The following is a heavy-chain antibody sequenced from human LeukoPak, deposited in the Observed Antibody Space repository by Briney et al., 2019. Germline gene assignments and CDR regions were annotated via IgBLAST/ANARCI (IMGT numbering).Heavy chain of an antibody. V-gene: IGHV5-10-1*04. D-gene: IGHD1-26*01. J-gene: IGHJ4*02. CDR2: IDPTDSYT. CDR1: GYRFTNYW. Sequence: GESLKISCKDSGYRFTNYWISWVRQMPGKGLEWMGRIDPTDSYTSYSPSFQGQVTISADKSISTAYLQWSSLKASDTAMYYCARRQGIVGATNYWGEGNLVTVSS. CDR3: ARRQGIVGATNY.